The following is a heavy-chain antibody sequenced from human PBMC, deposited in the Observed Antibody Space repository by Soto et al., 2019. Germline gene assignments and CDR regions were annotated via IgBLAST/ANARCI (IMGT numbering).Heavy chain of an antibody. CDR2: ISATGGSS. J-gene: IGHJ4*02. D-gene: IGHD2-21*02. CDR3: EKVPIMTVVTHYFDS. V-gene: IGHV3-23*01. Sequence: EVQLLESGGGLVQPGGSLRLSCAASGFTFSNYAMSWVRQAPGKGLEWVSSISATGGSSHYADPVKGRFTISRDNSMDTLYLQMNSLRAEDTAVYSCEKVPIMTVVTHYFDSWGQGTLLTVSS. CDR1: GFTFSNYA.